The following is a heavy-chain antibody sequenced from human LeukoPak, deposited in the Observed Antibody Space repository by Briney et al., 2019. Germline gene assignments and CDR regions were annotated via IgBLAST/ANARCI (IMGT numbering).Heavy chain of an antibody. D-gene: IGHD2-2*02. J-gene: IGHJ5*02. V-gene: IGHV3-48*01. CDR1: GFTFSSYS. Sequence: PGGSLRLSCAASGFTFSSYSMNWVRQAPGKGLEWVSYISSSSSTIYYADSVKGRFTISRDNAKNSLYLQMNSLRAEDTAVYYCARDPHCSSTSCYTDPSTHNWFDPWGQGTLVTVSS. CDR2: ISSSSSTI. CDR3: ARDPHCSSTSCYTDPSTHNWFDP.